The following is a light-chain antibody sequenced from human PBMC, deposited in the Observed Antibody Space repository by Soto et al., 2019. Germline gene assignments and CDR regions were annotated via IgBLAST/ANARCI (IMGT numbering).Light chain of an antibody. CDR3: QQRGNWIT. V-gene: IGKV3-11*01. Sequence: EIVLTQSPATLSLSPGERATLSCRASQSVSSYLAGYQQKPGQAPRLLIYDASNRATGIPARFSASGSGTDFTLTISSLEPEDAAVYYCQQRGNWITFGPGTRLETK. CDR1: QSVSSY. J-gene: IGKJ5*01. CDR2: DAS.